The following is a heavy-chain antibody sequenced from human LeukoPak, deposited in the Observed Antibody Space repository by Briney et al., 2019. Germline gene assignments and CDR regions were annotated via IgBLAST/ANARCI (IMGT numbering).Heavy chain of an antibody. Sequence: SETLSLTCTVSGGSISDYYWNWIRQPPGKGLEWIGYIYYSGSTTYNPSLKSRLIMSVDTAKNQFSLKLRSVTAADTAVYYCARGDFCSSTNCYLRPMDVWGKGTTVTVSS. CDR3: ARGDFCSSTNCYLRPMDV. J-gene: IGHJ6*03. CDR1: GGSISDYY. CDR2: IYYSGST. D-gene: IGHD2-2*01. V-gene: IGHV4-59*01.